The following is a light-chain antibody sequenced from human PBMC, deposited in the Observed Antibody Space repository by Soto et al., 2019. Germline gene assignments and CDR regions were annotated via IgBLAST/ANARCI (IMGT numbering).Light chain of an antibody. CDR2: AAS. CDR3: QQYYSYPLT. V-gene: IGKV1-8*01. CDR1: QGIRSS. Sequence: AIRMTQSPSSFSASTGDRVPTTCMASQGIRSSLAWSQQYPGKAPKLLIDAASTLQSGVPSRFSGRGSGTDFTLTISCLQYEDFATYDCQQYYSYPLTFGGGTKVENK. J-gene: IGKJ4*01.